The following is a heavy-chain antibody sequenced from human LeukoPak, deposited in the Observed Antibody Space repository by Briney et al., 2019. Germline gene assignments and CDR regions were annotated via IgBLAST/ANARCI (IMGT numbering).Heavy chain of an antibody. V-gene: IGHV4-61*02. J-gene: IGHJ3*02. CDR3: ARDPPRSGCSGGSCYYVEAFDI. CDR1: GGSISSGSYY. CDR2: IYTSGST. Sequence: PSETLSLTCTVSGGSISSGSYYWSWIRQPAGKGLEWIGRIYTSGSTNYNPSLKSRVTISVDTSKNQFSLKLSSVTAADTAVYYCARDPPRSGCSGGSCYYVEAFDIWGQGTMVTVSS. D-gene: IGHD2-15*01.